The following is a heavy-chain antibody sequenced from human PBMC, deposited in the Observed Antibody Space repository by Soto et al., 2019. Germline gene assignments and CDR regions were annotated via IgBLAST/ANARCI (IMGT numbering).Heavy chain of an antibody. J-gene: IGHJ2*01. CDR3: ARRLTTIHYTYWYFDL. V-gene: IGHV4-39*01. CDR1: GGSISSSSYY. D-gene: IGHD4-17*01. CDR2: IYYSGSI. Sequence: QLQLQESGPGLVKPSETLSLTCTVSGGSISSSSYYWGWVRQPPGKGLEWIGCIYYSGSIYYNPSLKIRVTISVDTSKKQFSLKMSSVTAADTAVYYCARRLTTIHYTYWYFDLWGRGTLVTVSS.